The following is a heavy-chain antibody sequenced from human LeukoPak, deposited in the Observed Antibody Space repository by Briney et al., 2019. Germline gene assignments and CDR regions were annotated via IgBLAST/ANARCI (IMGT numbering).Heavy chain of an antibody. V-gene: IGHV1-46*01. D-gene: IGHD6-13*01. J-gene: IGHJ6*03. Sequence: ASVKVSCKASGYTFTSYYMHWVRQAPGQGLEWMGIINPSGGSTSYAQKFQGRVTMTRDTSTSTVYMELSGLRSEDTAVYYCARRFKIAAAGLGSYYYMDVWGKGTTVTVSS. CDR1: GYTFTSYY. CDR2: INPSGGST. CDR3: ARRFKIAAAGLGSYYYMDV.